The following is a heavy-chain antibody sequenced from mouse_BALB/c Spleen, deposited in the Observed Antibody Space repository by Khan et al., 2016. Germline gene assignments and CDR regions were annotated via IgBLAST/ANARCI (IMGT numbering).Heavy chain of an antibody. CDR2: ISYSGST. J-gene: IGHJ3*01. D-gene: IGHD4-1*02. CDR3: AINWDEEDY. Sequence: EVQLQELGPGLVKPSQSLSLTCTVTGYSITSDYAWNWIRQFPGNKLEWMGYISYSGSTSYNPSLKSRISITRDTSKNQFFLQLNSVTTEDTATYYCAINWDEEDYWGQGTLVTVSA. V-gene: IGHV3-2*02. CDR1: GYSITSDYA.